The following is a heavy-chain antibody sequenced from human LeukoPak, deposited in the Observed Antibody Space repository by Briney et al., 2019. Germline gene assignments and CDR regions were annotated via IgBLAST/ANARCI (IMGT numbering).Heavy chain of an antibody. CDR2: INHSGST. V-gene: IGHV4-34*01. CDR1: GGSFSGYY. Sequence: SETLSLTCAVYGGSFSGYYWSWIRQPPGKGLEWIGEINHSGSTNYNPSLKSRVTISVDTSKNQFSLKLSSVTAADTAVYYCARNYDSSGPPGYWVQGTLVTVSS. CDR3: ARNYDSSGPPGY. D-gene: IGHD3-22*01. J-gene: IGHJ4*02.